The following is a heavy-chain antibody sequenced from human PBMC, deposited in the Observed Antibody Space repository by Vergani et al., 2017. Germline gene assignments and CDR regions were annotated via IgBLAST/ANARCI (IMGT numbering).Heavy chain of an antibody. CDR3: ARETITMVRGVEFRYYYYGMDV. J-gene: IGHJ6*02. CDR2: IIPILGIA. CDR1: GGTFSSYT. Sequence: QVQLVQSGAEVKKPGSSVKVSCKASGGTFSSYTISWVRQAPGQGLEWMGRIIPILGIANYAQKFQGRVTMTRDTSTCTVYMELSSLRSVDTAVYYCARETITMVRGVEFRYYYYGMDVWGQGTTVTVSS. D-gene: IGHD3-10*01. V-gene: IGHV1-69*02.